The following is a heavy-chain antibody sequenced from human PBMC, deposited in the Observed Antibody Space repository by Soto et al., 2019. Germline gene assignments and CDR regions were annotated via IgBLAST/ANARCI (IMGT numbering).Heavy chain of an antibody. V-gene: IGHV4-31*03. D-gene: IGHD1-1*01. CDR2: IYYSGST. CDR1: GGSISSATYY. Sequence: QVQLQESGPGLVKPSQTLSLTCTVTGGSISSATYYWSWIRQHPGKGLEWIGYIYYSGSTYYNPSLKSGVTMSVDTSKNQFFLKLCSVSAADTAVYYCARRFERLQFYFDYWGEGTLVTVSS. J-gene: IGHJ4*02. CDR3: ARRFERLQFYFDY.